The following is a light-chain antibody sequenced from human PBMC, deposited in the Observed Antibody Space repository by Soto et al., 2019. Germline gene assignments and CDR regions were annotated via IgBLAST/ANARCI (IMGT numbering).Light chain of an antibody. Sequence: QSALTQPASVSGSPGQSITISCAGTTSGVGDYNLVSWYQQYPGKAPKLMIYEVNKRPSGVSNRFSGSKSGNTASLTISGLQGEDEADYYCCSYAGSDTWAFGGGTKLTVL. J-gene: IGLJ3*02. CDR2: EVN. CDR3: CSYAGSDTWA. CDR1: TSGVGDYNL. V-gene: IGLV2-23*02.